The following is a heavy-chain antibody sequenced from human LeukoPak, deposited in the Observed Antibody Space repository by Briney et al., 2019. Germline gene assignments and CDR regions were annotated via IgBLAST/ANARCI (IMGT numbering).Heavy chain of an antibody. CDR1: GGSISSSSHN. J-gene: IGHJ3*02. CDR3: ARPPSTSYYDFWSGYYSGAFDI. D-gene: IGHD3-3*01. Sequence: SETVSLTCIVSGGSISSSSHNWGWIRQPPGKELEWIGYIYYSGSTSYNPSLKSRVTISVDTSKNQFSLKLSSVTAADTAVYYCARPPSTSYYDFWSGYYSGAFDIWGQGTMVTVSS. CDR2: IYYSGST. V-gene: IGHV4-61*05.